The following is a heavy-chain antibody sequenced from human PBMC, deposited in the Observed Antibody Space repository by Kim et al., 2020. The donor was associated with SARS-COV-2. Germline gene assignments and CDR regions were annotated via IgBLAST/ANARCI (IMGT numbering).Heavy chain of an antibody. Sequence: RFTISRDNSKHTLYLQMNSLRAEDTAVYYCANVPRAGGRLWSGYRYYFDYWGQGTLVTVSS. D-gene: IGHD3-3*01. CDR3: ANVPRAGGRLWSGYRYYFDY. V-gene: IGHV3-23*01. J-gene: IGHJ4*02.